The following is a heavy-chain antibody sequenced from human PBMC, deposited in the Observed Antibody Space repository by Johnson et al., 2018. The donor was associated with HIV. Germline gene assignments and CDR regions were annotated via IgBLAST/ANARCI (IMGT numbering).Heavy chain of an antibody. CDR1: GFTFSSYG. V-gene: IGHV3-23*04. Sequence: EVQLVESGGGLVQPGGSLRLSCAASGFTFSSYGMSWVRQAPGKGLEWVSTISGSGGSTYYADSVKGRFTISRDNSKNTLYLQMNSLRVEDTALYYCARVRTGDSSGYHDAFDIWGQGTMVTVSS. J-gene: IGHJ3*02. CDR3: ARVRTGDSSGYHDAFDI. D-gene: IGHD3-22*01. CDR2: ISGSGGST.